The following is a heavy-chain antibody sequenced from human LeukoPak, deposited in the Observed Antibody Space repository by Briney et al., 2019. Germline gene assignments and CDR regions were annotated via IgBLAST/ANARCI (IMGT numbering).Heavy chain of an antibody. Sequence: GGSLRLSCAASEFTVSSNYMSWVRQAPGKGLEWVSVIYSGGSTYYADSVKGRFTISRDNSKNTLYLQMNSLRAEDTAVYYCAREMIAKYYYGMDVWGQRTTVTVSS. CDR1: EFTVSSNY. V-gene: IGHV3-53*01. CDR3: AREMIAKYYYGMDV. J-gene: IGHJ6*02. D-gene: IGHD3-22*01. CDR2: IYSGGST.